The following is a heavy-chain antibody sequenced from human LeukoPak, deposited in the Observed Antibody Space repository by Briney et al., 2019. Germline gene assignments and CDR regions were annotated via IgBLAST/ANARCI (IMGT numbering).Heavy chain of an antibody. V-gene: IGHV4-34*01. J-gene: IGHJ4*02. CDR1: DGSFSGYS. D-gene: IGHD3-10*01. CDR2: IYNSGST. CDR3: TKGRGI. Sequence: PSETLSLTCAVYDGSFSGYSWTWIRQPPGKGLEWIGSIYNSGSTYYNPSLKSRVTISVDTSKNQFSLKLTSVTAADTAVYYCTKGRGIWGQGTLVTVSS.